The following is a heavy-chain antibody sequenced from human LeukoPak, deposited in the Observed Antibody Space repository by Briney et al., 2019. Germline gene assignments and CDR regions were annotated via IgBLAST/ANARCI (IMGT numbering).Heavy chain of an antibody. CDR2: TWYDGSNK. Sequence: PGRSLRLSCAASGFTFSSYGMHWVRQAPGKGLEWVAVTWYDGSNKYYADSVKGRFTISRDNSKNTLYLQMNSLRAEDTAVYYCAKGDGSGSYYNVRFDYWGQGTLVTVSS. J-gene: IGHJ4*02. CDR3: AKGDGSGSYYNVRFDY. D-gene: IGHD3-10*01. CDR1: GFTFSSYG. V-gene: IGHV3-33*06.